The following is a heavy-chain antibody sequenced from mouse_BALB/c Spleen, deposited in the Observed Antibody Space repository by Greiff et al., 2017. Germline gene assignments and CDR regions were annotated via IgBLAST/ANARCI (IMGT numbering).Heavy chain of an antibody. CDR2: ISSGGSYT. V-gene: IGHV5-9-4*01. J-gene: IGHJ1*01. CDR1: GFTFSSYA. Sequence: EVKLVESGGGLVKPGGSLKLSCAASGFTFSSYAMSWVRQSPEKRLEWVAEISSGGSYTYYPDTVTGRFTISRDNAKNTLYLEMSSLRSEDTAMYYCAREESDYDEGYWYFDVWGAGTTVTVSS. D-gene: IGHD2-4*01. CDR3: AREESDYDEGYWYFDV.